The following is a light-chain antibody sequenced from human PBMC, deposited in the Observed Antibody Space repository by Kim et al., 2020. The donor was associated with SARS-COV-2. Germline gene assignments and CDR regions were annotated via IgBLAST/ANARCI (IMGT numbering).Light chain of an antibody. Sequence: GQSITSACAGTASDVGDYDYVSWYQQRPGKAPKLMFYEVTKRPSGVSNRFSGSKSGNTASLTISGLQADDEADYYCSSYTSGNTRVFGGGTKVTVL. J-gene: IGLJ3*02. CDR3: SSYTSGNTRV. CDR2: EVT. CDR1: ASDVGDYDY. V-gene: IGLV2-14*03.